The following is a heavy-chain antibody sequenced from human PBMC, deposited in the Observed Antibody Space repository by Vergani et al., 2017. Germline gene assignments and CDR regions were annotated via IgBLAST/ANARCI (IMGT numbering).Heavy chain of an antibody. CDR2: ISAYNGNT. J-gene: IGHJ6*02. CDR3: ARDPRGYGGDPEDYYYGMDV. CDR1: GATFRSNT. D-gene: IGHD2-21*02. Sequence: QVQLVQSGAEVKKPGSSVKVSCKASGATFRSNTISWVRQVPGQGLEWMGWISAYNGNTNYAQDFQGRLTITADTSTSTAYMELTSLRSQDTAVYYCARDPRGYGGDPEDYYYGMDVWGQGTTVTVSS. V-gene: IGHV1-69*08.